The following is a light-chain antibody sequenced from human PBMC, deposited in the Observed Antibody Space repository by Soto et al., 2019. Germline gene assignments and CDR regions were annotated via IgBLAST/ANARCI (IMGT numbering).Light chain of an antibody. CDR1: SSDVGAYNY. CDR3: SSYTTSTTYV. J-gene: IGLJ1*01. Sequence: QSVLTQPASVSGSPGQSIAISCTGTSSDVGAYNYVSWYQQHPGKAPKLIIYDVSNRPSGISTRFSGSKSGNTASLTISGLQDEDDADYHCSSYTTSTTYVFGTATQLTVL. V-gene: IGLV2-14*03. CDR2: DVS.